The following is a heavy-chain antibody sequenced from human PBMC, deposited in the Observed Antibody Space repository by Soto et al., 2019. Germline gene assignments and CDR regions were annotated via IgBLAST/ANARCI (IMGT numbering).Heavy chain of an antibody. CDR3: ARDSWTAKTPGAILWYFDL. D-gene: IGHD3-3*01. CDR2: IIPIFGTA. CDR1: RGTFSSYA. Sequence: SVKVSCKASRGTFSSYAISWVRQAPGQGLEWMGGIIPIFGTANYAQKFQGRVTITADESTRTAYMELSSLRSEDTAVYYCARDSWTAKTPGAILWYFDLGGRGTLVTVSS. J-gene: IGHJ2*01. V-gene: IGHV1-69*13.